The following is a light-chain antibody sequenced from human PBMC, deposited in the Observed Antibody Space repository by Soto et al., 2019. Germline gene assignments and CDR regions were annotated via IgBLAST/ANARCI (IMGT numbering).Light chain of an antibody. Sequence: DIQMTQSPSSLSASVGDRVTITCRASESISSYLNWYQHRPGKAPMLLIYAASHLQSGVPSRFSGSGAGTHFTPNISSLQPEDFATYYCQESYNTHAFGQGPKLEIK. CDR3: QESYNTHA. V-gene: IGKV1-39*01. J-gene: IGKJ2*01. CDR1: ESISSY. CDR2: AAS.